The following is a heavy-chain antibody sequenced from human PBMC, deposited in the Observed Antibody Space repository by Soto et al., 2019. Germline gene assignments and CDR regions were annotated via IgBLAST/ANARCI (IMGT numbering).Heavy chain of an antibody. Sequence: GGSLRLSCAASGFTFSSYSMNWVRQAPGKGLEWVSSISSSSSYIYYADSVKGRFTISRDNAKNSLYLQMNSLRAEDTAVYYCASVQYYYDSSVTTWDAFDIWGQGTMVTVSS. J-gene: IGHJ3*02. V-gene: IGHV3-21*01. CDR3: ASVQYYYDSSVTTWDAFDI. CDR1: GFTFSSYS. D-gene: IGHD3-22*01. CDR2: ISSSSSYI.